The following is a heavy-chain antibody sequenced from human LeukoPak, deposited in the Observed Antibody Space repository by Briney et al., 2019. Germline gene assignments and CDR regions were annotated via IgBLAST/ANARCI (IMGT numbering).Heavy chain of an antibody. J-gene: IGHJ6*02. V-gene: IGHV1-18*01. CDR1: GYTFSTYG. D-gene: IGHD2-15*01. CDR3: ARGRGCSGGSCYSVYYYYGMDV. Sequence: ASVKVSCKTSGYTFSTYGVSWVRQPPGQGLEWMGWISAYNGDTKYAHKLQGRVTMTTDASTSTSYMELRSLRSDDSAVYYCARGRGCSGGSCYSVYYYYGMDVWGQGTTVTVSS. CDR2: ISAYNGDT.